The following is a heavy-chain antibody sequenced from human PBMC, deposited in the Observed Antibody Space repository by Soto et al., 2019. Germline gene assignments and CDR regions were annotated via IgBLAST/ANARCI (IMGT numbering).Heavy chain of an antibody. J-gene: IGHJ4*02. D-gene: IGHD3-3*01. CDR2: IYYRGST. CDR3: ARHGDFIDY. V-gene: IGHV4-39*01. Sequence: SETLSLTCTVSGGSISSSSYYWGWIRQPPGKGLEWIGSIYYRGSTYYNPSLKSRVTISVDTSKNQFSLKLSSVTAADTAVYYCARHGDFIDYWGQGTLVTVSS. CDR1: GGSISSSSYY.